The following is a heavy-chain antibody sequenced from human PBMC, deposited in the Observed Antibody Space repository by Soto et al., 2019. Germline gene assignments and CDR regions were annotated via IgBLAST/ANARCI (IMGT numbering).Heavy chain of an antibody. Sequence: PGGSLRLSCAASGFTFGDSWIHWVRQAPGKGLVWVSRINPDGSITDYADSVKGRFTISRDNAKKTVFLQMNSLRAEDTAVYYCARAVGYYDSSGTLDYWGQGTLVTAPQ. J-gene: IGHJ4*02. V-gene: IGHV3-74*01. CDR2: INPDGSIT. CDR3: ARAVGYYDSSGTLDY. CDR1: GFTFGDSW. D-gene: IGHD3-22*01.